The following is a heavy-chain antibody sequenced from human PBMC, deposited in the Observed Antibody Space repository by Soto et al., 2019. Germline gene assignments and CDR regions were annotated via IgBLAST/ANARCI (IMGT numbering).Heavy chain of an antibody. J-gene: IGHJ5*02. CDR3: VRGGIAGHWFDP. V-gene: IGHV4-31*03. CDR1: RAFINSGGFY. D-gene: IGHD2-15*01. Sequence: SETLSLTCSVSRAFINSGGFYYSWIRQPPGKGLEWLGYVFHSGSTLYNPSLRGRLTLSADTSRNQLSLYLTSVTAADTAVYYCVRGGIAGHWFDPWGQGILVTVSS. CDR2: VFHSGST.